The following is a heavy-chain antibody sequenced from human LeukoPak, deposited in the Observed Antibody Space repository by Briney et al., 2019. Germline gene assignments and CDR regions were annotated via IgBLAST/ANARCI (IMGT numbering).Heavy chain of an antibody. CDR3: ASGARETREGGDLYSFDY. CDR1: GFTFSSYW. CDR2: IKQDGSEK. J-gene: IGHJ4*02. D-gene: IGHD4-17*01. V-gene: IGHV3-7*01. Sequence: GGSLRLSCAASGFTFSSYWMCWVRQAPGKGLEWVANIKQDGSEKYYVDSVKGRFTISRDNAKNSLHLQLNSLRAEDTAVYYCASGARETREGGDLYSFDYWGQGTLVTVSS.